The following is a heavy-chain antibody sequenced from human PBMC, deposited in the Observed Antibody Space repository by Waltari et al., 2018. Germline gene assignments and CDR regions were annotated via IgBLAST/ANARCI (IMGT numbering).Heavy chain of an antibody. CDR1: GISLSTNEMR. Sequence: QVTLKESGPALVKPTQTLTLTCAFSGISLSTNEMRLSWIRQPPGKALEWLARIDCDGDKLYSTSLKTRLTISRDTSKNQVVLRMTNMDRVDTATYFCARRFGGKYDYWGQGILVTVSS. D-gene: IGHD3-10*01. CDR3: ARRFGGKYDY. CDR2: IDCDGDK. V-gene: IGHV2-70*04. J-gene: IGHJ4*02.